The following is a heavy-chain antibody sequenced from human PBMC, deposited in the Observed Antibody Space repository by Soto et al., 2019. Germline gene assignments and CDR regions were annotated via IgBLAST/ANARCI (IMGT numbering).Heavy chain of an antibody. CDR2: ISYDGSNK. CDR3: ARGQRPGVGISINYYGMDV. CDR1: GFTFSSYA. V-gene: IGHV3-30-3*01. Sequence: GGSLRLSCAASGFTFSSYAMHWVRQAPGKGLEWVAVISYDGSNKYYADSVKGRFTISRDNSKNTLYLQMNSLRAEDTAVYYCARGQRPGVGISINYYGMDVWGQGTTVTVSS. D-gene: IGHD1-20*01. J-gene: IGHJ6*02.